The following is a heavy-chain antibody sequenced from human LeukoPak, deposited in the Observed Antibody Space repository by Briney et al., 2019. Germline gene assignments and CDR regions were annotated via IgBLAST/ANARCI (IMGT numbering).Heavy chain of an antibody. Sequence: GGSLRLSCAASGFTFSTYAVNWVRQAPGKGLEWVSTISGSGDSTYYADSVKGRFTISRDNSKNTLYLQMNSLRAEDTAVYYCASRAFDIWGQGTMVTVSS. CDR2: ISGSGDST. J-gene: IGHJ3*02. CDR3: ASRAFDI. V-gene: IGHV3-23*01. CDR1: GFTFSTYA.